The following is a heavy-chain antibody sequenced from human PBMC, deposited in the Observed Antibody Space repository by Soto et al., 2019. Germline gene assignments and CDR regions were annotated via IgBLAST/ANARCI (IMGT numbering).Heavy chain of an antibody. D-gene: IGHD2-15*01. CDR3: ASLQVVNGMDV. CDR2: VSYSGSA. J-gene: IGHJ6*02. Sequence: SETLSLTCTVSGGSISSYYWSWIRQPPGKGLEWIGHVSYSGSANYNPSLKSRVTISLETSKNQFSLKLSSVTAADTAVFYCASLQVVNGMDVWGQGTTVTVSS. V-gene: IGHV4-59*01. CDR1: GGSISSYY.